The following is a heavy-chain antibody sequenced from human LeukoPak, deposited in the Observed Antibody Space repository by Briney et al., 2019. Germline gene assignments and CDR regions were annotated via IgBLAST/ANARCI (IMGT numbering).Heavy chain of an antibody. CDR1: GGSISSSSYY. J-gene: IGHJ4*02. CDR3: ARQTLGYSYGYDY. Sequence: SETLSLTCTVSGGSISSSSYYWGWIRQPPGKGLEWIGSIYYSGNTYYNPSLKSRVTISVDTSKNQFSLELSSVTAADTAVYYCARQTLGYSYGYDYWGQGTLVTVSS. D-gene: IGHD5-18*01. CDR2: IYYSGNT. V-gene: IGHV4-39*01.